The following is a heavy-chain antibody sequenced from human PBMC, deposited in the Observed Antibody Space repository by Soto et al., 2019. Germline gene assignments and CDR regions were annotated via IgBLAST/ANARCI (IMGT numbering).Heavy chain of an antibody. CDR2: ISPGSRYP. V-gene: IGHV3-11*06. CDR1: GFTFGDSY. J-gene: IGHJ5*02. CDR3: VRGGGGGLFDP. D-gene: IGHD2-15*01. Sequence: GALRLSCAVSGFTFGDSYMSWIRQAPGKGLEWLSYISPGSRYPAYADSVKGRFTISRDNAKRSLYLQMMSLTAEDTAIYYCVRGGGGGLFDPWGQGTMVTVSS.